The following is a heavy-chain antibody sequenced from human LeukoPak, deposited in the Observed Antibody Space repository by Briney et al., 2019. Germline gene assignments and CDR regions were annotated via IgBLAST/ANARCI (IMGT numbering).Heavy chain of an antibody. D-gene: IGHD6-19*01. CDR3: ARHTAVAGHDAFDI. CDR1: GGSISSYY. V-gene: IGHV4-59*01. J-gene: IGHJ3*02. Sequence: SETLSLTCTVSGGSISSYYWSWIRQPPGKGLEWIGYIYYSGSTNYNPSLKSRVTISVDTSKNQFSLKLSSVTAADTAVYYCARHTAVAGHDAFDIWGQGTMVTVSS. CDR2: IYYSGST.